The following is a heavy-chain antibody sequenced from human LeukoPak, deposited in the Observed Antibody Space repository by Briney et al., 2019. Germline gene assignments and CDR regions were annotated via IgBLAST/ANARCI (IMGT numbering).Heavy chain of an antibody. Sequence: PSETLSLTCTVSGGSVSSGSYYWRWVRRPPGKGLEWIGYIYYSGSTNYNPSLKSRVTISVDTSQNQFSLKLSSVTAADTAVYYGILGTQYGIDYWGQGTLVTVSS. J-gene: IGHJ4*02. D-gene: IGHD3-3*01. V-gene: IGHV4-61*01. CDR3: ILGTQYGIDY. CDR1: GGSVSSGSYY. CDR2: IYYSGST.